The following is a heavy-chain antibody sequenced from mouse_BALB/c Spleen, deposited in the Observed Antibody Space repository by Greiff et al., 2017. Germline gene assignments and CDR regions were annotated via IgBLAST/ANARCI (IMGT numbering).Heavy chain of an antibody. Sequence: VQLQQSGPELVKPGASVKMSCKASGYTFTSYYIHWVKQRPGQGLEWIGWIYPGDGSTNYNEKFKSKATLTVDKSSSTAYMQLSSLTSEDSAVYYCARSETARATFGYWGQGTTLTVSS. D-gene: IGHD3-2*01. J-gene: IGHJ2*01. CDR1: GYTFTSYY. V-gene: IGHV1S56*01. CDR3: ARSETARATFGY. CDR2: IYPGDGST.